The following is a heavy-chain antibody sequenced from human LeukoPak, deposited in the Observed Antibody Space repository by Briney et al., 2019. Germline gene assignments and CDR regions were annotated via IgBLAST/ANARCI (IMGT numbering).Heavy chain of an antibody. CDR1: GFIFSDYY. V-gene: IGHV3-11*04. CDR3: AELGITMVGGV. CDR2: ISSGGSSI. D-gene: IGHD3-10*02. J-gene: IGHJ6*04. Sequence: GGSLRLSCAASGFIFSDYYMSWIRQAPGKGLEWVSYISSGGSSIYYADSVKGRFTISRDNAKNSLYLQMNSLRAEDTAVYYCAELGITMVGGVWGKGTTVTISS.